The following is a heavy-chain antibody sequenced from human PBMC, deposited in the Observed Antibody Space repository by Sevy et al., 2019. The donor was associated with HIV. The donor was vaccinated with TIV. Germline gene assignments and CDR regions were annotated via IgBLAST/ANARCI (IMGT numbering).Heavy chain of an antibody. D-gene: IGHD7-27*01. CDR1: GGSVNNHY. V-gene: IGHV4-59*02. Sequence: SETLSLKCSVSGGSVNNHYWTWIRQSPGKGLEWLGYAHYSGRPEYNPSFKSRLTISLDMPKNQLSLQLDYVTAADTAIYYCATFPTNFDPRFDPWGHGTLVTVSS. CDR2: AHYSGRP. CDR3: ATFPTNFDPRFDP. J-gene: IGHJ5*02.